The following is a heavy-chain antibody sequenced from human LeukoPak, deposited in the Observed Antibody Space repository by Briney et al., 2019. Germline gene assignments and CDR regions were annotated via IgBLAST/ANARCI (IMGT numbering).Heavy chain of an antibody. CDR1: GFTFGDYA. CDR3: TRGRGYSYGPNYYYYYYMDV. CDR2: IRSKAYGGTT. Sequence: GGSLRLSCTASGFTFGDYAMSWVRQAPGKGLEWVGFIRSKAYGGTTEYAASVKGRFTISRDDSKSIAYLQMNSLKTEDTAVYYCTRGRGYSYGPNYYYYYYMDVWGKGTTVTVSS. V-gene: IGHV3-49*04. D-gene: IGHD5-18*01. J-gene: IGHJ6*03.